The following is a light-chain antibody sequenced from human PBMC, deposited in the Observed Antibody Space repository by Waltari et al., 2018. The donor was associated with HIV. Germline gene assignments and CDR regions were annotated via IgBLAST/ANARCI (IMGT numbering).Light chain of an antibody. Sequence: QSVLTQPPSVSGTPGQNVTLSRSGSWSDVASHYVYRYKVVPGTYPNPPIYRNQRRPSGVPDRFSASKSGASASLAVSGLRSDDEADYYCSTWDGSLGAYVFGGGTKLTVL. CDR2: RNQ. CDR3: STWDGSLGAYV. CDR1: WSDVASHY. J-gene: IGLJ3*02. V-gene: IGLV1-47*01.